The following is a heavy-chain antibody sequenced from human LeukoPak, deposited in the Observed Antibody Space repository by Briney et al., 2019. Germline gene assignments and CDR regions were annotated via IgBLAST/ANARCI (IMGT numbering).Heavy chain of an antibody. CDR1: GGPISSGGYY. D-gene: IGHD1-7*01. Sequence: SQTLSLTCTVSGGPISSGGYYWSWIRQHPGKGLEWIGYIYYSGSTYYNPSLKSRVTISVDTSKNQFSLKLSSVTAADTAVYYCARGVTGTTGTFNAWGQGTLVTVSS. CDR2: IYYSGST. CDR3: ARGVTGTTGTFNA. J-gene: IGHJ5*02. V-gene: IGHV4-31*03.